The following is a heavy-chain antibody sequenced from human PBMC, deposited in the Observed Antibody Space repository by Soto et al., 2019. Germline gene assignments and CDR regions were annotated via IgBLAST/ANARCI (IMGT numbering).Heavy chain of an antibody. J-gene: IGHJ6*04. CDR3: ARDHIDEYSSSFGV. CDR2: INSDRSTT. CDR1: GFTFSYYW. Sequence: GGSLRLSCAASGFTFSYYWIHWVRQAPGKGLVWVSRINSDRSTTNYADSVKGRFTISRDNAKNSLYLQMNSLRAEDTAVYYCARDHIDEYSSSFGVWGKGTTVTVSS. V-gene: IGHV3-74*01. D-gene: IGHD6-6*01.